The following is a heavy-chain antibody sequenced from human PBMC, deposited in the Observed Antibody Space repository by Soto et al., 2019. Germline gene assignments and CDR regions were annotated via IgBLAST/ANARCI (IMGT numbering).Heavy chain of an antibody. CDR2: IYYSGST. CDR3: AIFIVVVPYDFDN. CDR1: GGSVSSGSYY. J-gene: IGHJ4*02. V-gene: IGHV4-61*01. D-gene: IGHD2-15*01. Sequence: PSETLSLTCTVSGGSVSSGSYYWSWIRQPPGKGLEWIGYIYYSGSTNYNPSLKSRVTISVDTSKNQFSLKLSSVTAADTAVYYCAIFIVVVPYDFDNLSQRTLLTISS.